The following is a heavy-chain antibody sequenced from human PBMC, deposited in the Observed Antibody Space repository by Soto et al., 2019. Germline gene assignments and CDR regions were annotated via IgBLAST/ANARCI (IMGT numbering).Heavy chain of an antibody. J-gene: IGHJ6*03. CDR1: GGTFSSYT. V-gene: IGHV1-69*02. Sequence: ASVKVSCKASGGTFSSYTISWVRQAPGQGLEWMGRIIPILGIANYAQKFQGRVTITADKSTSTAYMELSSLRSEDTAVYYCAAGESGADYYYYYMDVWGKGTTVTVSS. CDR3: AAGESGADYYYYYMDV. D-gene: IGHD1-26*01. CDR2: IIPILGIA.